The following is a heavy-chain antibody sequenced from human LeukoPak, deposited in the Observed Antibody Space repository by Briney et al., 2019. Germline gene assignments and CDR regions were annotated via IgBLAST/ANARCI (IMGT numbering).Heavy chain of an antibody. V-gene: IGHV3-74*03. CDR3: AREGSVTNDY. J-gene: IGHJ4*02. D-gene: IGHD4-17*01. CDR1: GFTFTKYW. CDR2: VNSDGSRT. Sequence: GRSLRLSCAASGFTFTKYWMHWVRQAPGKGLVWVSRVNSDGSRTTYADSVKGRFTISRDNANNTLYLQMNSLTAEDTAVYYCAREGSVTNDYWGQGSLVTVSS.